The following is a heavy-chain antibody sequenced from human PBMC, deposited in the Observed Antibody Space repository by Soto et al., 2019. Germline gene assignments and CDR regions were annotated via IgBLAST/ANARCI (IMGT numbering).Heavy chain of an antibody. V-gene: IGHV4-31*03. CDR3: AKSLTINADFDC. CDR1: GGSISSSGYY. D-gene: IGHD3-9*01. Sequence: QVQLQESGPGLVKPSETLSPTCTVSGGSISSSGYYWSWIRQNPGKGLEWIGYIHYSGNTYYNPSLKSGVTIAVLASKNQFPPTLRSVTAADTAVYYCAKSLTINADFDCWGQATVVTVSS. CDR2: IHYSGNT. J-gene: IGHJ4*02.